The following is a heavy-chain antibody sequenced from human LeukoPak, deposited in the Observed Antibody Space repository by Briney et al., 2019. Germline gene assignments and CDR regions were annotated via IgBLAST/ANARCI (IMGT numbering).Heavy chain of an antibody. J-gene: IGHJ4*02. CDR3: ARDLSDYVWGSYRYNYYFDY. V-gene: IGHV1-18*01. CDR2: ISAYNGNT. Sequence: ASVTFSCKAYGYTFTSYGISWVRQARGQGLDWIGWISAYNGNTNYAQKLQGRVTMTTDTSTSTAYMELRSLRSDDTAVYYCARDLSDYVWGSYRYNYYFDYWGQGTLVSVSS. CDR1: GYTFTSYG. D-gene: IGHD3-16*02.